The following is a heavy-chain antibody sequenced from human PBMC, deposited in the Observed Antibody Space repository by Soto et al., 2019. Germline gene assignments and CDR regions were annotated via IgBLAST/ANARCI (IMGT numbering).Heavy chain of an antibody. CDR1: GFTFSSYS. CDR3: ARSVGYYDSSGYRGYFQH. V-gene: IGHV3-48*02. J-gene: IGHJ1*01. D-gene: IGHD3-22*01. Sequence: GGSLRLSCAASGFTFSSYSMNWVRQAPGKGLEWVSHISSSSSTIYYADSVKGRFTISRDNAKNSLYLQMNSLRDEDTAVYYCARSVGYYDSSGYRGYFQHSGQGTLVTVSS. CDR2: ISSSSSTI.